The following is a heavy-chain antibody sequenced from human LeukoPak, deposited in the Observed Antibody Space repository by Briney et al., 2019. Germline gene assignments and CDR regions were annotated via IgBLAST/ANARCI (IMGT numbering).Heavy chain of an antibody. D-gene: IGHD5-18*01. CDR2: IYYSGSA. V-gene: IGHV4-59*01. J-gene: IGHJ4*02. CDR1: GGSISSYY. Sequence: KSSETLSLTCTVSGGSISSYYWSWIRQPPGKGLEWIGYIYYSGSASYNPSLKSRVTMSVDTSKKQFSLKLSSVTAADTAVYYCARARGGYSDGYFFDYWGQGTLVTVSS. CDR3: ARARGGYSDGYFFDY.